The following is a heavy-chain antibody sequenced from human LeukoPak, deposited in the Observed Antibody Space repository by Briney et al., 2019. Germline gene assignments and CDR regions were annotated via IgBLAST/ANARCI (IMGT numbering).Heavy chain of an antibody. D-gene: IGHD6-6*01. CDR2: ISSSSSYI. CDR1: GFTFSSYS. V-gene: IGHV3-21*01. J-gene: IGHJ4*02. CDR3: ARGREQLVPLDY. Sequence: GGSLRLSCAVSGFTFSSYSMNWVRQAPGKGLEWVSSISSSSSYIYYADSVKGRFTISRDKAKNSLHLQMNSLRAEDTAVYYCARGREQLVPLDYWGQGTLVTVSS.